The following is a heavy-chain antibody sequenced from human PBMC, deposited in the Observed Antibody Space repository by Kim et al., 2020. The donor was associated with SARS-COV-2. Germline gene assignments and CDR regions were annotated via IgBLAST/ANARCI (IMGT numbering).Heavy chain of an antibody. D-gene: IGHD6-6*01. V-gene: IGHV2-5*01. J-gene: IGHJ4*02. CDR3: ARVTWQLIQFDY. Sequence: RSSPALKSRLTITKDTPKNQVVLTMTNMDPVDTATYYCARVTWQLIQFDYWGQGTLVTVSS.